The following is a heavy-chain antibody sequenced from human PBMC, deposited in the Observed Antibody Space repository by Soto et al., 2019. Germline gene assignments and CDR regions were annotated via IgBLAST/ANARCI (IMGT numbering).Heavy chain of an antibody. Sequence: QITLKESGPTLVKPTQTLTLTCTFSGFSLSTSVVGVGWIRQPPGKALEWLALIYWNDDKPYSPSLKSRLTIPQDPPQNQVVLTMTNIDPVDTATYYRAHIPLWFGELPQFDYWGQGTLVTVSS. CDR3: AHIPLWFGELPQFDY. J-gene: IGHJ4*02. CDR2: IYWNDDK. CDR1: GFSLSTSVVG. D-gene: IGHD3-10*01. V-gene: IGHV2-5*01.